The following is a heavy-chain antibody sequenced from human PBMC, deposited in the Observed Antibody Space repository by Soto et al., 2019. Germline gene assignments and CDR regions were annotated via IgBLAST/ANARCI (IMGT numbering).Heavy chain of an antibody. CDR1: GFTFSSYA. J-gene: IGHJ6*03. Sequence: EVQLLESGGGLVQPGGSLRLSCAASGFTFSSYAMSWVRQAPGKGLEWVSAISGSGGSTYYADSVKGRFTISRDNSKNTLYLQMSSLRAEDTAVYYCAKSPRCSGGSCYSGVGIYYYYYYMDVWGKGTTVTVSS. CDR3: AKSPRCSGGSCYSGVGIYYYYYYMDV. D-gene: IGHD2-15*01. CDR2: ISGSGGST. V-gene: IGHV3-23*01.